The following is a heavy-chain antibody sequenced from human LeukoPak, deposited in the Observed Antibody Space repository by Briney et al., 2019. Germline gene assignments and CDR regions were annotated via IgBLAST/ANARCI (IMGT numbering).Heavy chain of an antibody. D-gene: IGHD5-12*01. CDR1: GGTFSSYA. J-gene: IGHJ4*02. CDR3: ARGGYSGYDFDY. V-gene: IGHV1-69*13. CDR2: IIPIFGTA. Sequence: SVKVSCKASGGTFSSYAISWVRQAPGQGLEWMGGIIPIFGTANHAQKFQGRVTIAADESTSTAYMELSSLRSEDTAVYYCARGGYSGYDFDYWGQGTLVTVSS.